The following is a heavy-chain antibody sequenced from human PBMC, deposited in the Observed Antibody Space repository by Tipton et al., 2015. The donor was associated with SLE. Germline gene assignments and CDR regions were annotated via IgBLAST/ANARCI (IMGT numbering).Heavy chain of an antibody. CDR3: ARGRGPIVGATTNWFDP. D-gene: IGHD1-26*01. CDR1: GGSFSGYY. Sequence: TLSLTCAVYGGSFSGYYWSWIRQPPGKGLEWIGEINHSGSTNYNPSLKSRVTISVDTSKNQFSLKLSSVTAADTAVYYCARGRGPIVGATTNWFDPWGQGTLVTVSS. J-gene: IGHJ5*02. V-gene: IGHV4-34*01. CDR2: INHSGST.